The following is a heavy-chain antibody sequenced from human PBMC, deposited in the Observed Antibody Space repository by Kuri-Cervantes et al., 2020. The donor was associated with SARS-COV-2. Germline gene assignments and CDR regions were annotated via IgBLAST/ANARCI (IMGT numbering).Heavy chain of an antibody. Sequence: ASVNVSCKASGYTFTSYGISWVRQAPGQGLEWMGWISAYNGNTNYAQKLQGRVTMTTNTSTSTAYMELRSLRAEDTAVYYCARDPDSGSYYGAFDIWGQGTMVTVSS. J-gene: IGHJ3*02. V-gene: IGHV1-18*01. CDR2: ISAYNGNT. CDR1: GYTFTSYG. CDR3: ARDPDSGSYYGAFDI. D-gene: IGHD1-26*01.